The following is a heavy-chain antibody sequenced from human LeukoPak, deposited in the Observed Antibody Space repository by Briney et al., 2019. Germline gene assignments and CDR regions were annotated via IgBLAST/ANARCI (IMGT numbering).Heavy chain of an antibody. CDR2: IKQDGSEK. Sequence: PGGSLRLACAASGFSLSSYWMTWVRQAPGKGLEWVANIKQDGSEKNYVDSVKGRFTISRDNAKNSLYLQMNSLRSEDTAVYYCARAYSGSLDYWGQGTLVTVSS. CDR1: GFSLSSYW. V-gene: IGHV3-7*03. J-gene: IGHJ4*02. D-gene: IGHD1-26*01. CDR3: ARAYSGSLDY.